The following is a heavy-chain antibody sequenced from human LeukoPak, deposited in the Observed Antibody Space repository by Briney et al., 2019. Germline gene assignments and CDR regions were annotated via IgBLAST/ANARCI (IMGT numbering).Heavy chain of an antibody. J-gene: IGHJ5*02. V-gene: IGHV4-59*13. D-gene: IGHD2-15*01. CDR3: ARAAYCSGPTCPTSRPVSNWFDP. Sequence: SETLSLTCSVSGVSISSYYWTWVRQPPGKGLECVGYVYYSGNTNYNNYNPSLKSRVTRSMDTAKKQFSVKLTSVTAADTAVFYFARAAYCSGPTCPTSRPVSNWFDPWGQGPRSPSPQ. CDR2: VYYSGNTNYN. CDR1: GVSISSYY.